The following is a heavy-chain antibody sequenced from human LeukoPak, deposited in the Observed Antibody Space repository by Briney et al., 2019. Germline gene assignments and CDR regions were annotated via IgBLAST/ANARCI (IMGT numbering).Heavy chain of an antibody. J-gene: IGHJ3*02. CDR2: IYSSGST. D-gene: IGHD3-10*01. CDR3: ARSDGYGLIGI. Sequence: PSETLSLTCTVSGASISSSTDYWGWIRQPPGKGLEWIGSIYSSGSTYYNPSLKSRVIILFDTAKNHFSLNLSSVTAADTAVYYCARSDGYGLIGIWGQGTMVTVSS. V-gene: IGHV4-39*07. CDR1: GASISSSTDY.